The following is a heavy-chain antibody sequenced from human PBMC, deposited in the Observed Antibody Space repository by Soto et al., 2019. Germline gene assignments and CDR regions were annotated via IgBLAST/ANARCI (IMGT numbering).Heavy chain of an antibody. J-gene: IGHJ3*02. CDR2: IYYSGST. CDR1: GGSISSYY. V-gene: IGHV4-59*01. CDR3: ARDSGSHDALDI. D-gene: IGHD1-26*01. Sequence: ASETLSLTCTVSGGSISSYYWSWIRQPPGKGLEWIGYIYYSGSTNYNPSLKSRVTISVDTSKNQFSLKLSSVTAADTAVYYCARDSGSHDALDIWGQGTMVTVSS.